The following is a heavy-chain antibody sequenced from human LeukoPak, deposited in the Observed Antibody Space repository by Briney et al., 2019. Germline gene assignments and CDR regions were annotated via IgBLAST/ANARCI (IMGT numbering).Heavy chain of an antibody. CDR2: ISYDGSNK. V-gene: IGHV3-30*18. CDR3: AKDSYDMDV. J-gene: IGHJ6*02. CDR1: GFTFSSYG. Sequence: GRSLRLSCAASGFTFSSYGMHWVRQAPGKGLEWVAVISYDGSNKYYADSVKGRFTISRDNSKNTLYLQMNSLRAEDTAVYYCAKDSYDMDVWGQGTTVTVSS.